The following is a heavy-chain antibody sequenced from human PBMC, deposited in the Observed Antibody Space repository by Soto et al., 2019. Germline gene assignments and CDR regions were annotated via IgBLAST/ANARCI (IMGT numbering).Heavy chain of an antibody. CDR2: IIPIFGTA. D-gene: IGHD2-2*02. CDR3: ASCSSTSCYTYYYYYGMDV. Sequence: QVQLVQSGAEVKKPGSSVKVSCKASGGTFSSYAISWVRQAPGQGLEWMGGIIPIFGTANYAQKFQGRVTIIADKSASTAYMELSSLRSEDTAVYYCASCSSTSCYTYYYYYGMDVWGQGTTVTVSS. J-gene: IGHJ6*02. CDR1: GGTFSSYA. V-gene: IGHV1-69*06.